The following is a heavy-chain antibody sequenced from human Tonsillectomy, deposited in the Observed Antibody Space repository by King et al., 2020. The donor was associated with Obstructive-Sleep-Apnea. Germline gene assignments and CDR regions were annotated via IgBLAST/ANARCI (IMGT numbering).Heavy chain of an antibody. CDR3: VHGAGSNWFGELRDETEYFQH. CDR2: ISGSGGST. Sequence: VQLVESGGGLVQPGGSLRLSCAASGFTFSSYAMSWVRQAPGKGLEWVSVISGSGGSTNYADSVKGRFTISRDNSKNTLYLQMDSLRAEDTAVYYCVHGAGSNWFGELRDETEYFQHWGQGTLVTVSS. CDR1: GFTFSSYA. J-gene: IGHJ1*01. D-gene: IGHD3-10*01. V-gene: IGHV3-23*04.